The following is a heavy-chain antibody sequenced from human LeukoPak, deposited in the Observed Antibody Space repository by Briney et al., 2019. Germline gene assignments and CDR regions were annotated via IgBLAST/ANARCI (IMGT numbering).Heavy chain of an antibody. CDR1: GFTLSSYA. CDR2: ISGSGGST. J-gene: IGHJ3*02. D-gene: IGHD3-9*01. CDR3: ASRRYPDDAFDI. V-gene: IGHV3-23*01. Sequence: SGGSLRLSCAASGFTLSSYAMSWVRQAPGKGLEWVSAISGSGGSTYYADSVKGRFTISRDNSKNTLYLQMNSLRAEDTAVYYYASRRYPDDAFDIWGQGTMVTVSS.